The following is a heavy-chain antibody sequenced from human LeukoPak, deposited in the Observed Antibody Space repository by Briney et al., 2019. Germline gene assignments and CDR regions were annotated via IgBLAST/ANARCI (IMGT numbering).Heavy chain of an antibody. V-gene: IGHV1-18*01. Sequence: GASVKVSCKASGYSLTSYGISWVRQAPGQGLEWMGWISAYNGNTNYAQKLQGRVTMTTDTSTSTAYMELRSLRSDDTAVYYCARDSRVVGASGLDYWGQGTLVTVSS. CDR1: GYSLTSYG. J-gene: IGHJ4*02. CDR3: ARDSRVVGASGLDY. D-gene: IGHD1-26*01. CDR2: ISAYNGNT.